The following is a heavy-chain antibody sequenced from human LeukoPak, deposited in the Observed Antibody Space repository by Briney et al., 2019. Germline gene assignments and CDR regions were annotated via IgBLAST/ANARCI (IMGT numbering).Heavy chain of an antibody. CDR1: GGSISSGSYY. D-gene: IGHD6-13*01. Sequence: SETLSLTCTVSGGSISSGSYYWSWIRQPAGKGLEWIGRIYTSGSTNYNPSLKSRVTISVDTSKNQFSLKLSSVTAADTAVYYCARERLRRIAAACPFDYWGQGTLVTVSS. CDR2: IYTSGST. CDR3: ARERLRRIAAACPFDY. V-gene: IGHV4-61*02. J-gene: IGHJ4*02.